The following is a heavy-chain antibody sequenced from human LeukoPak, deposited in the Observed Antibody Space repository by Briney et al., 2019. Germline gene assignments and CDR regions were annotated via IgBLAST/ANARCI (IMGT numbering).Heavy chain of an antibody. CDR2: IIPIFGTA. V-gene: IGHV1-69*13. Sequence: GASVKVSCKASGGTFSSYAISWVRQAPGQGLEWMGGIIPIFGTANYAQKFQGRVTITADESTSTAYMELSSLRSEDTAVYYCARLFWDYDSSGYYQPNDAFDIWGQGTMVTVSS. CDR3: ARLFWDYDSSGYYQPNDAFDI. J-gene: IGHJ3*02. D-gene: IGHD3-22*01. CDR1: GGTFSSYA.